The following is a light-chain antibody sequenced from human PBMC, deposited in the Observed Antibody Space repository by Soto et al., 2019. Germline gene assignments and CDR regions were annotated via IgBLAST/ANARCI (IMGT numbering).Light chain of an antibody. CDR3: QSYDSSLSGSGI. Sequence: QSVLTQPPSVSGAPGQRVTISCTGSSSNIRAGYAVHWYQQLPGTAPKLLIYGNINRPSGIPDRFSGSKSGTSASLAITGLQAEDEGDYYCQSYDSSLSGSGIFGGGTKLTVL. CDR1: SSNIRAGYA. J-gene: IGLJ2*01. CDR2: GNI. V-gene: IGLV1-40*01.